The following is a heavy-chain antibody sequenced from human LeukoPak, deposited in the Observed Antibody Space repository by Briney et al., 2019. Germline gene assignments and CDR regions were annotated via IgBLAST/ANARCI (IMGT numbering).Heavy chain of an antibody. J-gene: IGHJ4*02. CDR3: AKGRSSSCWYRLGVY. D-gene: IGHD6-19*01. CDR1: GFTFSSIG. V-gene: IGHV3-30*18. Sequence: SGGSLTLSCAASGFTFSSIGMHWVRPAPGKGREWLTVISYDGSNKYYADSVKGRFTISRDNSKNTLYLQMNSLRAEDSAVYYCAKGRSSSCWYRLGVYWGQGTLVTVSS. CDR2: ISYDGSNK.